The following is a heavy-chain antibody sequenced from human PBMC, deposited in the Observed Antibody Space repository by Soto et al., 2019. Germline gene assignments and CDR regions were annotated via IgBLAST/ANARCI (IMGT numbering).Heavy chain of an antibody. J-gene: IGHJ4*02. Sequence: GGSLRLSCAASGFTFSTYSMNWVRQAPGKGLEWVSYISSSSGLTYYADSVKGRFTISRDNAQNSLYLQMNSLRDEDTAVYYCARAQAYYGSGSSAFDYWGQGTLVTVSS. V-gene: IGHV3-48*02. CDR2: ISSSSGLT. CDR1: GFTFSTYS. D-gene: IGHD3-10*01. CDR3: ARAQAYYGSGSSAFDY.